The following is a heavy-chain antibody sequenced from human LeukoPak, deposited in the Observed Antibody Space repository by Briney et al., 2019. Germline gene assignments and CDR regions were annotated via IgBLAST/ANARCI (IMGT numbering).Heavy chain of an antibody. Sequence: SETLSLTCAVSGGSISSGGYSWSWIRQPPGKGLEWIGYIYYSGSTYYNPSLKSRVTISVDTSKNQFSLKLSSVTAADTAVYYCARDQDGSGFDPWGQGTLVTVSS. CDR1: GGSISSGGYS. CDR3: ARDQDGSGFDP. CDR2: IYYSGST. J-gene: IGHJ5*02. D-gene: IGHD3-10*01. V-gene: IGHV4-31*11.